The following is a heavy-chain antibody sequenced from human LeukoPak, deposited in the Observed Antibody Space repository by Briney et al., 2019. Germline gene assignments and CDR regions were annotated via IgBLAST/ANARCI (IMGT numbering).Heavy chain of an antibody. V-gene: IGHV3-7*03. Sequence: PGGSLRLSCAASGFAFNSYWMSWVRQTPGKGLEWVATMDGGGSATYYVGSVKGRFTITRDDAKNSLFLQMNSLRAEDTALYYCANEEWYRFDYWGQGTLVTVPS. CDR3: ANEEWYRFDY. CDR1: GFAFNSYW. D-gene: IGHD2-8*01. CDR2: MDGGGSAT. J-gene: IGHJ4*02.